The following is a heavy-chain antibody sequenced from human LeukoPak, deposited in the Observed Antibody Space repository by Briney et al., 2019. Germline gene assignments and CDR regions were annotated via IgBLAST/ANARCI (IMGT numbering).Heavy chain of an antibody. CDR3: ARGRVGATIPLDY. D-gene: IGHD1-26*01. CDR2: ISSRSRTI. V-gene: IGHV3-48*01. CDR1: GFTFSSYS. Sequence: GGSLRLSCAASGFTFSSYSMNWVRQAPGKGLEWVSYISSRSRTIYYADSVKGRFTISRDNAKNSLYLQINSLRAEDTAVYYCARGRVGATIPLDYWGQGTLVTVSS. J-gene: IGHJ4*02.